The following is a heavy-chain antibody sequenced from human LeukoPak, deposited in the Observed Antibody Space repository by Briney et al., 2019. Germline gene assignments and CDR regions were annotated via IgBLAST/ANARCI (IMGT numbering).Heavy chain of an antibody. CDR1: GFTFSSYA. V-gene: IGHV3-30*03. CDR3: AREPLY. D-gene: IGHD1-14*01. J-gene: IGHJ4*02. CDR2: ISYDGSNK. Sequence: GGSLRLSCAASGFTFSSYAMSWVRQAPGKGLEWVAVISYDGSNKYYADSVKGRFTVSRDNSKSTLYLQMNSLRADDTAVYYCAREPLYWGQGTLVTVSS.